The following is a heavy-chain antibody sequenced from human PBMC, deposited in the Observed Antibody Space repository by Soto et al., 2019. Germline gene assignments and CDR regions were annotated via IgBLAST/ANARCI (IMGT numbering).Heavy chain of an antibody. J-gene: IGHJ3*01. D-gene: IGHD6-19*01. CDR2: ILHSGET. CDR3: AYSTGWYRHDV. Sequence: QVQLQESGPGLVKPSGTLSLTSAVSGDSITNSRWWTWVRQPPGKGLEWIGDILHSGETNYNPSLKSRVFISVDKSQNQFSLRVSSVTAADTDVYYCAYSTGWYRHDVWGQGTLVTVSS. CDR1: GDSITNSRW. V-gene: IGHV4-4*02.